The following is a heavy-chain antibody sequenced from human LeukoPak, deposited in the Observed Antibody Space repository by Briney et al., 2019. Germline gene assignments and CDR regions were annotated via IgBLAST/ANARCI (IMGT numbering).Heavy chain of an antibody. J-gene: IGHJ4*02. CDR3: ARGEEPAATLRYFDY. V-gene: IGHV1-69*05. Sequence: SVKVSCKASGGTFSSYAISWVRQAPGQGLEWMGGIIPIFGTANYAQKFQGRVTITTDESTSTAYMELSSLRSEDTAVYYCARGEEPAATLRYFDYWGQGTLVTVSS. CDR2: IIPIFGTA. CDR1: GGTFSSYA. D-gene: IGHD2-15*01.